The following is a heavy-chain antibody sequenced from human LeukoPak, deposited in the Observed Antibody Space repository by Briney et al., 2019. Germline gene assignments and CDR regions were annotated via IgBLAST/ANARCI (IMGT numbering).Heavy chain of an antibody. Sequence: SETLSLTCTVPGGSISSGRYYWGWMRRPGGKGLDWIGRIYTSGSTNYNHSPKSRVTISVDTSKNQFSLKLSSVTAADTAVYYCARDGGYGDYVNCFDPWGQGTLVTVSS. D-gene: IGHD4-17*01. CDR3: ARDGGYGDYVNCFDP. CDR1: GGSISSGRYY. CDR2: IYTSGST. V-gene: IGHV4-61*02. J-gene: IGHJ5*02.